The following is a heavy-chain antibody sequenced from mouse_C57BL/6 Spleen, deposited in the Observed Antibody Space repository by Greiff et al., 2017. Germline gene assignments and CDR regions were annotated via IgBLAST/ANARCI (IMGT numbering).Heavy chain of an antibody. CDR2: IDPSDSYT. Sequence: VQLQQSGAELVMPGASVKLSCKASGYTFTSYWMHWVKQRPGQGLEWIGEIDPSDSYTNYNQKFKGKSTLTVDKSSSTAYMQLSSLTSEDSAVYYCARSLEWYFDVWGTGTTVTVSS. V-gene: IGHV1-69*01. CDR1: GYTFTSYW. J-gene: IGHJ1*03. CDR3: ARSLEWYFDV.